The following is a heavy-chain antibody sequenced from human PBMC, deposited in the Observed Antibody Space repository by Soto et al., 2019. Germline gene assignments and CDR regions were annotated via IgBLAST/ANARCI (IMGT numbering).Heavy chain of an antibody. Sequence: QVQLVQSGAEVKKPGASVKVSCKASGYTFTSYAMHWVRQAPGQRLEWMGWINAGNGNTKYSQKFQGRVTITRDTSASTAYKERSSPRSEDTAVYYCARQRIPMVRAYHPYNWFDPCAHGTLVTVSS. D-gene: IGHD3-10*01. CDR1: GYTFTSYA. V-gene: IGHV1-3*01. CDR2: INAGNGNT. J-gene: IGHJ5*02. CDR3: ARQRIPMVRAYHPYNWFDP.